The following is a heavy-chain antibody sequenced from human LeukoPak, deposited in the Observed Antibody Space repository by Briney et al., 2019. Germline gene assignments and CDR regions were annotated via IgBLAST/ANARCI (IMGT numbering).Heavy chain of an antibody. J-gene: IGHJ5*02. D-gene: IGHD3-9*01. CDR2: FYYSGNT. Sequence: SQTLSLTRSVSGGSISSSSYYWGWIRQPPGKGLEWIGSFYYSGNTYYNPSLKSRVTISVDTSKNEFSLKLSSVTAADTAVYYCARGKYYDILTGYYRGNWFDPWGQGTLVTVSS. CDR1: GGSISSSSYY. V-gene: IGHV4-39*07. CDR3: ARGKYYDILTGYYRGNWFDP.